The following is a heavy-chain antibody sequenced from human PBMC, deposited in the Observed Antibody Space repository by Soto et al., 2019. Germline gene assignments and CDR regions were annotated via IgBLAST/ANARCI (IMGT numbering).Heavy chain of an antibody. CDR3: ARVGGVGAPPGADY. V-gene: IGHV1-69*13. D-gene: IGHD1-26*01. J-gene: IGHJ4*02. CDR1: GGIFSSYA. CDR2: VIPILGQA. Sequence: ASVKVSCKASGGIFSSYAISWLRQAPGQGLEWMGAVIPILGQAYYAQNFQDRVTITADESTRTAYMDLISLRSDDTAVYFCARVGGVGAPPGADYWGQGTLVTVS.